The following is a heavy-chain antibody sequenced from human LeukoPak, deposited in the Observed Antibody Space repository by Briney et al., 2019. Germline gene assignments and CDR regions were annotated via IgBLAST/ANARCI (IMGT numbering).Heavy chain of an antibody. CDR2: IYYSGST. CDR3: ARLGRFLEWLSHYYYMDV. D-gene: IGHD3-3*01. J-gene: IGHJ6*03. V-gene: IGHV4-39*01. Sequence: SETLSLTCTVSGGSISSSSYYWGWIRQPPGKGLEWIGSIYYSGSTYYNPSLKSRVTISVDTSKNQFSLKLSSVTAADTAVYYCARLGRFLEWLSHYYYMDVWGKGTTVTVSS. CDR1: GGSISSSSYY.